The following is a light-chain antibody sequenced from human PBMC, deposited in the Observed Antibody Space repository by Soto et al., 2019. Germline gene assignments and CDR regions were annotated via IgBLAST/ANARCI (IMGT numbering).Light chain of an antibody. CDR1: STNIGAGYD. Sequence: QAVVTQPPSISGAPGLRVTISCTGSSTNIGAGYDVHWYQQLPGAAPKLLIYGDNKRPSGVPDRFSTSKSGTSASLVITGLQAEDEADYYCQSYDHRLSGSWIFGGGTKLTVL. CDR2: GDN. CDR3: QSYDHRLSGSWI. J-gene: IGLJ2*01. V-gene: IGLV1-40*01.